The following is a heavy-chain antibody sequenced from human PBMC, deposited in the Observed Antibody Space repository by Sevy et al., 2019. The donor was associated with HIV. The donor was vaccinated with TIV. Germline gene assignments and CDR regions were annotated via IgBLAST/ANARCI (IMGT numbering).Heavy chain of an antibody. Sequence: GGSLRLSCAASGFTFSDYYMSWIRQAPGKGLEWVSYIGSSGSTIYYADSVKGRFTISRDNAKNSLYLQMNSLRAEDTAVYYCARDEYYYGSGSYLLDYWGQGTLVTVSS. CDR1: GFTFSDYY. D-gene: IGHD3-10*01. CDR3: ARDEYYYGSGSYLLDY. CDR2: IGSSGSTI. V-gene: IGHV3-11*01. J-gene: IGHJ4*02.